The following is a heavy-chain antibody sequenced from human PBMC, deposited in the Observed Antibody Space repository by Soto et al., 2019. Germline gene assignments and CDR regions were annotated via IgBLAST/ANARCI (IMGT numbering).Heavy chain of an antibody. CDR2: IFYSGST. V-gene: IGHV4-30-4*01. CDR1: GDSISSDDYY. Sequence: QVQLQESGPGLVKPSQTLSLTCSVSGDSISSDDYYWNWIRQPPGKGPEWIGYIFYSGSTSYNPSLQSRVTISVDTSRNHFSLKLSSVTAADTAVYYRASQVPGGFFDYWGQGTLVTVSS. D-gene: IGHD2-2*01. CDR3: ASQVPGGFFDY. J-gene: IGHJ4*02.